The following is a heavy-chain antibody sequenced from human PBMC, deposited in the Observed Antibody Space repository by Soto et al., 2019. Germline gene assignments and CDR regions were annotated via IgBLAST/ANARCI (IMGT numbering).Heavy chain of an antibody. CDR3: ARMSYFYDKWYFDL. J-gene: IGHJ2*01. CDR1: GASINNNDYY. Sequence: SETLSLTCTVSGASINNNDYYWSWIRQTPGKGLEWIGYVYYSGTTDYIPSLKSRLSMSIDKSQNQFTLKLNSVTAADTATYYCARMSYFYDKWYFDLWGRGTLFT. D-gene: IGHD3-22*01. CDR2: VYYSGTT. V-gene: IGHV4-30-4*01.